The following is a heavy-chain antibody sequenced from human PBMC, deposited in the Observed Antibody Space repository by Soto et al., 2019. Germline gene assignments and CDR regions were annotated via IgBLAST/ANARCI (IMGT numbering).Heavy chain of an antibody. V-gene: IGHV3-74*01. CDR1: GFTFSNYW. J-gene: IGHJ6*02. Sequence: PXGSLRLSCSASGFTFSNYWMYWVRQVPGKGLVWVSHINSDGSSANYADSVKGRFTISRDNSKNTLYLQMNSLRAEDTAVYYCVRRGYYDTSGYYGYYYYAMDVWGQGTTVTVSS. CDR2: INSDGSSA. CDR3: VRRGYYDTSGYYGYYYYAMDV. D-gene: IGHD3-22*01.